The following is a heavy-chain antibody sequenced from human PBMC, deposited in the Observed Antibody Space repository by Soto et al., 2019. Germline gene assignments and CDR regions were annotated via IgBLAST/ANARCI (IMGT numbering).Heavy chain of an antibody. D-gene: IGHD6-19*01. J-gene: IGHJ6*02. CDR2: IYYSGST. Sequence: SETLSLTCTVSGGSVSSGSYYWSWIRQPRGKVLEWIGYIYYSGSTNYNPSLKSRVTISVDTSKNQFSLKLSSVTAADTAVYYCARGIEGWYQGRYYYGMDVWGQGTTVTVSS. V-gene: IGHV4-61*01. CDR1: GGSVSSGSYY. CDR3: ARGIEGWYQGRYYYGMDV.